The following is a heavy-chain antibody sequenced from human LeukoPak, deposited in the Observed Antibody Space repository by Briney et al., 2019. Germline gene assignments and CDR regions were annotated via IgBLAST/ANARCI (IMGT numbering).Heavy chain of an antibody. CDR1: GFTVSSNY. V-gene: IGHV3-66*04. J-gene: IGHJ4*02. D-gene: IGHD1-26*01. CDR3: ASQPSGSYFDAYDY. Sequence: GGSLCPSCAASGFTVSSNYMSWVRQAPGKGLEWVSVIYSGGSTYYAESVKGRFTISRDNSKNTLLLQMNSLRAEDTAVYYCASQPSGSYFDAYDYWGEGSLVTVSS. CDR2: IYSGGST.